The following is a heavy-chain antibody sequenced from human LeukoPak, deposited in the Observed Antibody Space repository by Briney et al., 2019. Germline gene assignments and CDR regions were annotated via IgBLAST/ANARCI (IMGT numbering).Heavy chain of an antibody. CDR2: IYYSGST. CDR3: ARQAIAAAGTDYFDY. D-gene: IGHD6-13*01. CDR1: GGSISSSSYY. J-gene: IGHJ4*02. V-gene: IGHV4-39*01. Sequence: SEALSLTCTVSGGSISSSSYYWGWMRQPPGKGLEWIGSIYYSGSTYYNPSLRSRFTISVDTSKNQFSLKLSSVTAADTAVYYCARQAIAAAGTDYFDYWGQGTLVTVSS.